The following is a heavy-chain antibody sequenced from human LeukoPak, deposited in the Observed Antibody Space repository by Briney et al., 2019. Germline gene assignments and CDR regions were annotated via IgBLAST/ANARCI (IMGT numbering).Heavy chain of an antibody. D-gene: IGHD3-22*01. CDR2: ISSSSNYI. CDR1: GFTFSSYS. J-gene: IGHJ1*01. CDR3: ARDYSYYYDSSGPAEFFQH. V-gene: IGHV3-21*06. Sequence: GGSLRLSCAASGFTFSSYSMNWVRQAPGKGLEWVSSISSSSNYINYADSVKGRFTISRDNANNSLYLQMNSLRAEDTAVYYCARDYSYYYDSSGPAEFFQHWGQGTLVTVSS.